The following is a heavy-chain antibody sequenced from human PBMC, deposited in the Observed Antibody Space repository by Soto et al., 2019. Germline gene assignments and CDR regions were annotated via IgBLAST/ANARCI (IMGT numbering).Heavy chain of an antibody. J-gene: IGHJ6*03. V-gene: IGHV1-18*01. CDR3: ARDSGQWPDSGYYYYMDV. Sequence: QVQLVQSGAEVKKPGASVKVSCKASGYTFTSYGISWVRQAPGQGLEWMGWISDYNGNTNYAQKLQGRVTMTTDTSTSTAYMELRSLRSDDTAVYYCARDSGQWPDSGYYYYMDVWGKGTTVTVSS. CDR2: ISDYNGNT. CDR1: GYTFTSYG. D-gene: IGHD6-19*01.